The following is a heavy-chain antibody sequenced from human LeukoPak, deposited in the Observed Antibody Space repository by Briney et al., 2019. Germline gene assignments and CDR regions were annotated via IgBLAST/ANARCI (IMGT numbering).Heavy chain of an antibody. J-gene: IGHJ4*02. CDR2: IRSKAYGGTT. CDR1: EFTFSSYV. D-gene: IGHD2-15*01. CDR3: TRYRPTPYDY. V-gene: IGHV3-49*04. Sequence: GGSLRLSCAASEFTFSSYVMAWVRQAPGKGLEWVGFIRSKAYGGTTEYAASVKGRFTISRDDSKSIAYLQMNSLKTEDTAVYYCTRYRPTPYDYWGQGTLVTVSS.